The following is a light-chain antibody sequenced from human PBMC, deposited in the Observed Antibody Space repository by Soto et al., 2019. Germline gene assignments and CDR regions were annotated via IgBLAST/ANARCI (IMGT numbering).Light chain of an antibody. J-gene: IGKJ1*01. CDR3: QQYKDYWT. CDR2: ETS. Sequence: DVQMTQSPSTLFASVGDRVTITCRASHGISRWLAWYQQKPGKAPKLLIYETSSLEDGVPSRFTGSGSGTEFSLTITSLQPEDFASYYCQQYKDYWTFGQGTKVDIK. CDR1: HGISRW. V-gene: IGKV1-5*03.